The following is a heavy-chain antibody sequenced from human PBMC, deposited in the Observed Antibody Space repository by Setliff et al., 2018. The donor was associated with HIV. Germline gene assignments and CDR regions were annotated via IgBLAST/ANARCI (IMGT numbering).Heavy chain of an antibody. CDR2: FDPEDVET. D-gene: IGHD3-22*01. CDR3: ATVRGYHYDSSGQEYFQH. Sequence: ASVKVSCKVSGYTHTELSIHWVRQAPGKGLEWMGGFDPEDVETVYAQKFQGRVTMTEDTSTDTAYMELSSLRSEDTAVYYCATVRGYHYDSSGQEYFQHWGQGTLVTV. J-gene: IGHJ1*01. CDR1: GYTHTELS. V-gene: IGHV1-24*01.